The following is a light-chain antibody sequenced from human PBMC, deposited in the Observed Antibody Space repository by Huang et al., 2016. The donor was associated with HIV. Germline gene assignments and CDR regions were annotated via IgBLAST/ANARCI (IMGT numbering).Light chain of an antibody. CDR3: QQYNSYQYT. J-gene: IGKJ2*01. CDR1: PSISSW. V-gene: IGKV1-5*03. CDR2: KAS. Sequence: DIQMTQSPSTLCASGGDRVTGTCRASPSISSWLAWYQQNPGTAPKHLISKASSLQSGVPARFSGSGSGTEFTLTISSLQPDDIATYYCQQYNSYQYTFGQGTKLEIK.